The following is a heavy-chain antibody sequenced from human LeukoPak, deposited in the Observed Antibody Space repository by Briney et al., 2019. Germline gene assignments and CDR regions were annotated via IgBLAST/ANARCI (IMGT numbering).Heavy chain of an antibody. CDR1: GLTVSNNY. CDR2: SGGST. J-gene: IGHJ3*02. CDR3: ATDGGYAFDI. D-gene: IGHD1-14*01. Sequence: GGSLRLSCAVSGLTVSNNYMSWVRQAPGKGLEWVSVSGGSTYYADSVKGRFTISRDNAKNMLYLQMNNLRAEDTAVYYCATDGGYAFDIWGRGTMVTVSS. V-gene: IGHV3-53*01.